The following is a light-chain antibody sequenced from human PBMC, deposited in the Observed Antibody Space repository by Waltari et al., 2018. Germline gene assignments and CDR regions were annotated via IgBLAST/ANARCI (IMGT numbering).Light chain of an antibody. Sequence: QSALPHPRSVSGSPGQPFPTACTGPNMDVGGNKYVSWYQHHPGKAPKLMIYDVGKRPSGVPDRFSGSKSGNTASLTISGLQAEDEGDYYCCSYAGSYTTSVVFGGGTRLTVL. CDR1: NMDVGGNKY. CDR2: DVG. J-gene: IGLJ2*01. CDR3: CSYAGSYTTSVV. V-gene: IGLV2-11*01.